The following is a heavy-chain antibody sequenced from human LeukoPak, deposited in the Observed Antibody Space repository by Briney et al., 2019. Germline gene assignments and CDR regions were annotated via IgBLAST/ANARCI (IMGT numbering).Heavy chain of an antibody. CDR2: ISSSSSYI. Sequence: GGSLRLSCAASGFTFSSYSMNWVRQAPGKGLEWVSSISSSSSYIYYADSVKGRFTISRDNAKNSLYLQMNSLRAEDTAVYYCARDRRPVGATIIDYWGQGTLVTVSS. CDR3: ARDRRPVGATIIDY. J-gene: IGHJ4*02. V-gene: IGHV3-21*01. CDR1: GFTFSSYS. D-gene: IGHD1-26*01.